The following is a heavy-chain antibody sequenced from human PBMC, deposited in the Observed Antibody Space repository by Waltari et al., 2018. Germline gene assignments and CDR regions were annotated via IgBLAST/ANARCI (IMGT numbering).Heavy chain of an antibody. J-gene: IGHJ4*02. CDR1: EFTVSGNY. CDR3: ARGGSSGWHNFDY. D-gene: IGHD6-19*01. V-gene: IGHV3-53*01. CDR2: IYSGGST. Sequence: EVQLVESGGGLFQPGGSRRPSCAASEFTVSGNYMSWVRQAPGKGLEWVSVIYSGGSTNYADSVKGRFSISRDNAKNTLYLQMNSLRAEDTAVYYCARGGSSGWHNFDYWGQGTLVTVSS.